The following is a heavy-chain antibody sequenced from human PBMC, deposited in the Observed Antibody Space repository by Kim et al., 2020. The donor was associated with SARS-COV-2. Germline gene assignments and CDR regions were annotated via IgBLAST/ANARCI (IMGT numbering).Heavy chain of an antibody. CDR2: SDGSNK. J-gene: IGHJ4*02. CDR3: ANFES. V-gene: IGHV3-33*06. Sequence: SDGSNKYYADSVTGRFTISRDNAKNMLFLQMNSLRAEDTAVYYCANFESWGQGTLVTVSS.